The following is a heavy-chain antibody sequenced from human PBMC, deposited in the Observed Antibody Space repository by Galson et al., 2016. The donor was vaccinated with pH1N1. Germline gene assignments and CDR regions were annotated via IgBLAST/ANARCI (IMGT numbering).Heavy chain of an antibody. CDR3: AGTDLRQGELTYDHSYDMDV. Sequence: SVKVSCKASGGTFYKFSFTWVRQAPGQGLEWMGGIIPIFGTPTYAQRFQDRLTISADESTNTAYMELDRLTSEDPAIFCCAGTDLRQGELTYDHSYDMDVWGQGTTVTVSS. CDR1: GGTFYKFS. CDR2: IIPIFGTP. D-gene: IGHD3-16*01. J-gene: IGHJ6*02. V-gene: IGHV1-69*13.